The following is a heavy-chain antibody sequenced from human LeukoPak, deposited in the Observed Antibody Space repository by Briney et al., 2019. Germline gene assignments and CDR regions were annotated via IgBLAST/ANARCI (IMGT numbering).Heavy chain of an antibody. Sequence: GGSLRLSCAASGFTFSSYGMHWVRQAPGKGLEWVAFIRYDGSNKYYADSVKGRFTISRDNSKNTLYLQMNSLRAEDTAVYYCARTSYGDYDPYYFDYWGQGTLVTVSS. CDR3: ARTSYGDYDPYYFDY. CDR2: IRYDGSNK. D-gene: IGHD4-17*01. V-gene: IGHV3-30*02. J-gene: IGHJ4*02. CDR1: GFTFSSYG.